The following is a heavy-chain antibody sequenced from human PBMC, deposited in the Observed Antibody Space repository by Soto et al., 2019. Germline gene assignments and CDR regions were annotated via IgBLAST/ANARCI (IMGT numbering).Heavy chain of an antibody. CDR1: GFTVSTKY. J-gene: IGHJ4*02. V-gene: IGHV3-66*01. Sequence: XXSLRLSFAASGFTVSTKYMSWVRQAPGKGLEWVSVIYSGGSTFYADSVRGRFTISRDNSKNTVNLQMNSLRAEDTAVYYCARDPWAADYWGQGTLVTVSS. CDR2: IYSGGST. D-gene: IGHD3-16*01. CDR3: ARDPWAADY.